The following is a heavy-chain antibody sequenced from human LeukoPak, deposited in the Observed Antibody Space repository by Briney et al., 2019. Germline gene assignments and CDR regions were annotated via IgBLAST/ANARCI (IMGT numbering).Heavy chain of an antibody. CDR3: AKDVGKWESLHFFDY. D-gene: IGHD1-26*01. CDR1: GFTFSCCA. Sequence: GGSLRLSCAASGFTFSCCAMHWVRRAPGKGLEWVSAVSANGGTTHYADSVKGRFTTSRDNSRNTLYLQMNSLRGDDTAVYYCAKDVGKWESLHFFDYWGQGTLVTVSS. J-gene: IGHJ4*02. V-gene: IGHV3-23*01. CDR2: VSANGGTT.